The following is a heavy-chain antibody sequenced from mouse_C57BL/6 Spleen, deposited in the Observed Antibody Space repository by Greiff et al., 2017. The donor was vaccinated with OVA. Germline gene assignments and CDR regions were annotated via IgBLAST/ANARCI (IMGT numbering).Heavy chain of an antibody. Sequence: QVQLQQSGAELVKPGASVKISCKASGYAFSSYWMNWVKQRPGKGLEWIGQIYPGDGDTNYNGKFKGKATLTADKSSSTAYMQLSSLTSEDSAVYFCARSEETGTSGDDWGQGTTLTVSS. CDR2: IYPGDGDT. V-gene: IGHV1-80*01. CDR1: GYAFSSYW. CDR3: ARSEETGTSGDD. J-gene: IGHJ2*01. D-gene: IGHD4-1*01.